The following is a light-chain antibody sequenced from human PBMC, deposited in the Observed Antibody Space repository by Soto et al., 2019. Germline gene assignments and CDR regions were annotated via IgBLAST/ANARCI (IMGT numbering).Light chain of an antibody. CDR3: QQRINWPLT. V-gene: IGKV3-11*01. CDR2: DAS. CDR1: QSVTTF. Sequence: EIVLTQSPVTLSLSPGERATLSCRASQSVTTFLAWYQQKPGQAPRLLIYDASKRATGIPARFIGSGSGTDFTLTISSLEPEDFAVYYCQQRINWPLTFGGGTKVEIK. J-gene: IGKJ4*01.